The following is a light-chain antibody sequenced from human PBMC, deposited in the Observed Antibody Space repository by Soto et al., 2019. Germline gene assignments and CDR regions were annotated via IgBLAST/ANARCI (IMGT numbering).Light chain of an antibody. CDR3: QHYGSSVIT. Sequence: EIVLTQSPATLSLSPGEGVTLSCRASQTIRSTYLAWYQQKPGQAPRVLIFGASSRATGIPDRFSGSGSGTEFTLTISRLEPEDSGVFYSQHYGSSVITFGRGTRLEIK. V-gene: IGKV3-20*01. CDR2: GAS. CDR1: QTIRSTY. J-gene: IGKJ5*01.